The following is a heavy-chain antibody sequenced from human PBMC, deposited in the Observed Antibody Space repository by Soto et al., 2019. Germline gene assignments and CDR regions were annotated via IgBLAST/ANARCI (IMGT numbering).Heavy chain of an antibody. V-gene: IGHV3-23*01. CDR1: GFTFSSYA. D-gene: IGHD1-26*01. J-gene: IGHJ6*02. CDR2: ISGSGGST. CDR3: ASLEGSYYYYDGMDV. Sequence: GGSLRLSCAASGFTFSSYAMSWVRQAPGKGLEWVSAISGSGGSTYYADSVKGRFTISRDNSKNTLYLQMNSLRAEDTAVYYCASLEGSYYYYDGMDVWGQGTTVTVSS.